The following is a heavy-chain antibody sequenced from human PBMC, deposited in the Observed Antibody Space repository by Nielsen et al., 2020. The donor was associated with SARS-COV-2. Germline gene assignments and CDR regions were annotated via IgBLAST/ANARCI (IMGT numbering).Heavy chain of an antibody. D-gene: IGHD1-7*01. CDR2: IFSNDEK. V-gene: IGHV2-26*01. CDR3: ARIQLELRLFYFYYSMDV. J-gene: IGHJ6*03. CDR1: GFSLSNARMG. Sequence: SGPTLVKPTETLTLTCTVSGFSLSNARMGVGWIRQPPGRALESLAHIFSNDEKSYSTSPKSRLTISKDTSKSQVVLTMTNMDPVDTATYYCARIQLELRLFYFYYSMDVWGKGTTVTVSS.